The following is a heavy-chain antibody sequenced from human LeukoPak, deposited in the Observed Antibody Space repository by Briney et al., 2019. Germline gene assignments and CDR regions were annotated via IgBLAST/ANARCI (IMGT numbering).Heavy chain of an antibody. Sequence: GGSLRLSCAATGFNFSDYGMSWVRQGPGKGLEWVSGINWNGGTTGYADSVRGRFTISRDNAKNSLYLQMNSLRAEDTALYYCARAKHYYDSSNYVWGQGTLVTVSS. CDR2: INWNGGTT. CDR1: GFNFSDYG. J-gene: IGHJ4*02. CDR3: ARAKHYYDSSNYV. V-gene: IGHV3-20*04. D-gene: IGHD3-22*01.